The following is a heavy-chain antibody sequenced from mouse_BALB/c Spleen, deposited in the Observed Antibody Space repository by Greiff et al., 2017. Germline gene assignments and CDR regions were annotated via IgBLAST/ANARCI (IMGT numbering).Heavy chain of an antibody. CDR3: ARHIDDYHSWFAY. CDR1: GFTFSSYG. CDR2: ISSGGSYT. Sequence: DVKLVESGGDLVKPGGSLKLSCAASGFTFSSYGMSWVRQTPDKRLEWVATISSGGSYTYYPDSVKGRFTISRDNAKNTLYLQMSSLKSEDTAMYYCARHIDDYHSWFAYWGQGTLVTVSA. D-gene: IGHD2-4*01. J-gene: IGHJ3*01. V-gene: IGHV5-6*02.